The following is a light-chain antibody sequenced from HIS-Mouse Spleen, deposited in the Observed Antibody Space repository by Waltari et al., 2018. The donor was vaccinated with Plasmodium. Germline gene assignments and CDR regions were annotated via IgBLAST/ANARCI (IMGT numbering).Light chain of an antibody. Sequence: DIQMTQSPSSLSASGGARITIPCQASQDISNYLNCYQQKPGKAPKLLIYDASNLETGVPSRFSGSGSGTDFTFTISSLQPEDIATYYCQQYDNLPPLFTFGPGTKVDIK. CDR1: QDISNY. J-gene: IGKJ3*01. CDR3: QQYDNLPPLFT. V-gene: IGKV1-33*01. CDR2: DAS.